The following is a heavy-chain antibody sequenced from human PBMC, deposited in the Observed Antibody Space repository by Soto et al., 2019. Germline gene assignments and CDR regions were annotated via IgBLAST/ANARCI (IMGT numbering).Heavy chain of an antibody. J-gene: IGHJ4*02. CDR2: ISSSSSYI. V-gene: IGHV3-21*01. D-gene: IGHD3-22*01. Sequence: GWSLRLSCAASGFTFSSYSMNWVRQAPGKGLEWVSSISSSSSYIYYADSVKGRFTISRDNAKNSLYLQMNSLRAEDTAVYYCARDHYYDSSGYLIGYFDYWGQGTLVTVSS. CDR3: ARDHYYDSSGYLIGYFDY. CDR1: GFTFSSYS.